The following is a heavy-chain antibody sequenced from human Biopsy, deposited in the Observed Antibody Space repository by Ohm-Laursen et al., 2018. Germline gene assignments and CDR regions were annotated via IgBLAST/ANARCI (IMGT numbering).Heavy chain of an antibody. CDR3: ARATNSTGWPYYYFYGIDV. J-gene: IGHJ6*02. Sequence: GTLSLTCTVSGGSISSDYWSWIRQTPGKGLEWIGYIYYSGSTNYNPSLKSRVTISVDASKNQFSLRLNSVTAADTAVYYCARATNSTGWPYYYFYGIDVWGQGTTVTVSS. D-gene: IGHD2/OR15-2a*01. V-gene: IGHV4-59*01. CDR1: GGSISSDY. CDR2: IYYSGST.